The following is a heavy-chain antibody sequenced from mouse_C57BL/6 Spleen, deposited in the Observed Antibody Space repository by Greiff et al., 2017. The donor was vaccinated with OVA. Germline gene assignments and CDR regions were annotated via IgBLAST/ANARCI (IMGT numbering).Heavy chain of an antibody. V-gene: IGHV1-61*01. D-gene: IGHD1-1*01. J-gene: IGHJ4*01. CDR3: ARGGYGSRPSYAMDY. CDR1: GYTFTSYW. Sequence: QVQLQQPGAELVRPGSSVKLSCKASGYTFTSYWMDWVKQRPGQGLEWIGNIYPSDSETHYNQKFKDKATLTVDKSSSTAYMQLSSLTSEDSAVDYCARGGYGSRPSYAMDYWGQGTSVTVSS. CDR2: IYPSDSET.